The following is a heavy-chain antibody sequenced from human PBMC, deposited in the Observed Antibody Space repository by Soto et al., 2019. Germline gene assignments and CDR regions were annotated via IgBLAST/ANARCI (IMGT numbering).Heavy chain of an antibody. CDR2: IRYTGSS. Sequence: SETLSLTCNVSGASFSGYYWTWIRQFPGKGLEWIGDIRYTGSSNYNPSLRSRLTLSVDMSKNQFSLNLSAMTAADTAVYYCTRGGRGKATARAGTDVWGQGTTVTVSS. CDR3: TRGGRGKATARAGTDV. V-gene: IGHV4-34*01. D-gene: IGHD5-18*01. J-gene: IGHJ6*02. CDR1: GASFSGYY.